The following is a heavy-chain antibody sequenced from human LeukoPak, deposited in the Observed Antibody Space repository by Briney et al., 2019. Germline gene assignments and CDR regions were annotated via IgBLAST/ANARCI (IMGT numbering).Heavy chain of an antibody. J-gene: IGHJ4*02. CDR1: GYTFTSYY. CDR3: ARGSQFCGGDCYSWEDY. V-gene: IGHV1-18*04. Sequence: GASVKVSCKASGYTFTSYYMHWVRQAPGQGLEWMGWISAYNANTNYAPKLQGRVIMTTGTSTSTAYMDLRSLRSDDTAVYYCARGSQFCGGDCYSWEDYWGQGTLVTVSS. D-gene: IGHD2-21*02. CDR2: ISAYNANT.